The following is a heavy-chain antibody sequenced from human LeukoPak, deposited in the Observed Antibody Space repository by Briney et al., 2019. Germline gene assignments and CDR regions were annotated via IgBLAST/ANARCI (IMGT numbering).Heavy chain of an antibody. CDR3: ARPGSPLCDAFDI. CDR2: IYTSGST. V-gene: IGHV4-4*07. D-gene: IGHD2-2*01. J-gene: IGHJ3*02. CDR1: GGSISSYY. Sequence: SETLSLTCTVSGGSISSYYWSWIRHPAGKGLEWIGRIYTSGSTDYNPSLKSRVTMSIDTSKNQFSLKLSSVTAADTAVYYCARPGSPLCDAFDIWGQGTMVTVSS.